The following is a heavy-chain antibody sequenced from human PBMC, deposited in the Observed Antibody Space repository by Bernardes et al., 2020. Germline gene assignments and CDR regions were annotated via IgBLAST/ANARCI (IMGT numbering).Heavy chain of an antibody. J-gene: IGHJ4*02. CDR1: GGSFSGYY. V-gene: IGHV4-34*01. CDR2: INHSGST. Sequence: SETLSLTCAVYGGSFSGYYWSWIRQPPGTGLGWIGEINHSGSTNYNPSLKSRVTISVDTSKNQFSLKLSSVTAADTAVYYYSRGPDSVVVPAAIGRWFDYWGQGNLVTGSS. CDR3: SRGPDSVVVPAAIGRWFDY. D-gene: IGHD2-2*02.